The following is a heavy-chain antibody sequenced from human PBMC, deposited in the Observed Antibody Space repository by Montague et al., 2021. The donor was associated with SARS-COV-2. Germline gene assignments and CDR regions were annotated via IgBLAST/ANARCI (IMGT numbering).Heavy chain of an antibody. J-gene: IGHJ4*02. V-gene: IGHV4-59*11. CDR2: IYYSGST. Sequence: SETLSLTCTVSGAFITSHYWSWIRQPPGKGLEWIGYIYYSGSTNYNPSLKSRVTISVDTSKNQFSLKLSSVTAADTAVYYCARGFDYWGQGTLVTVSS. CDR3: ARGFDY. CDR1: GAFITSHY.